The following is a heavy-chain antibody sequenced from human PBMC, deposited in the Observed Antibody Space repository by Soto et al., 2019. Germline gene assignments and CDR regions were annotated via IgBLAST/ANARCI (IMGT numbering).Heavy chain of an antibody. CDR2: MNHNSGNK. V-gene: IGHV1-8*01. Sequence: QVQLVQSGAEVKKPGASVKVSCKASGYTFTSYDINWVRQATGQGLGWMVWMNHNSGNKGYAQKLQGRVTITRNNSISTAYMELSSLRAEDTAVYYCARSALRYFGWLDWYGELTPNGFDPWGQGTLVTVSS. D-gene: IGHD3-9*01. CDR1: GYTFTSYD. CDR3: ARSALRYFGWLDWYGELTPNGFDP. J-gene: IGHJ5*02.